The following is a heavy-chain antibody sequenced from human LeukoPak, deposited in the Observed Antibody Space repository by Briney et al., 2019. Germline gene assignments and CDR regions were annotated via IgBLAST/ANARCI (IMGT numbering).Heavy chain of an antibody. D-gene: IGHD5-18*01. V-gene: IGHV4-34*01. J-gene: IGHJ6*03. Sequence: SETLSLTCAVYGGSFSGYYWSWIRQPPGKGLEWIGEINHSGSTNYNPSLKSRVTISVDTSKNQFSLKLSSVTAADTAVYYCARLGYSYGSPHYMDVWGKGTTVTISS. CDR1: GGSFSGYY. CDR2: INHSGST. CDR3: ARLGYSYGSPHYMDV.